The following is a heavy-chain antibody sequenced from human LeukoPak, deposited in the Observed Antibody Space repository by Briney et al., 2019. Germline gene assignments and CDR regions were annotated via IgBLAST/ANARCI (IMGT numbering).Heavy chain of an antibody. J-gene: IGHJ5*02. CDR2: IRYDGSNK. V-gene: IGHV3-30*02. D-gene: IGHD6-6*01. CDR3: AKGIAARRGDWFDP. Sequence: GGSLRLSCAASGFTFSSYAMHWVRQAPGKGLEWVAFIRYDGSNKYYADSVKGRFTISRDNSKNTLYLQMNSLRAKDTAVYYCAKGIAARRGDWFDPWGQGTLVTVSS. CDR1: GFTFSSYA.